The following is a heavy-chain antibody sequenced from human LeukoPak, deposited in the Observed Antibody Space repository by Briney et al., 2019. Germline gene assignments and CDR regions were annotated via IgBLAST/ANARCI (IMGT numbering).Heavy chain of an antibody. V-gene: IGHV4-59*01. J-gene: IGHJ6*02. Sequence: SETLSLTCTVSGGSINSFYWSWIRQSPGKGLEWIGYIYYSGSTNYNPSLKSRVTISLDPSRNQFSLNLTSVTTADTAVYFCARDLGYYGPRYGMDVWGQGTTVTVSS. CDR2: IYYSGST. D-gene: IGHD3-10*01. CDR1: GGSINSFY. CDR3: ARDLGYYGPRYGMDV.